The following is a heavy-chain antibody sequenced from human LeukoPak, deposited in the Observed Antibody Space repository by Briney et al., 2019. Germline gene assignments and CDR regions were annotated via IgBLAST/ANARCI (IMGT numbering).Heavy chain of an antibody. CDR1: GFTFSSYA. Sequence: GGSLRLSCAASGFTFSSYAMSWVRQAPGKGLEWVSAISGSGGSTYYADSVKGRFTISRDNSKNTLYLQMNSLRAEDTAVYYCARDMAPPGIAAAGIDYWGQGTLVTVSS. V-gene: IGHV3-23*01. CDR2: ISGSGGST. CDR3: ARDMAPPGIAAAGIDY. D-gene: IGHD6-13*01. J-gene: IGHJ4*02.